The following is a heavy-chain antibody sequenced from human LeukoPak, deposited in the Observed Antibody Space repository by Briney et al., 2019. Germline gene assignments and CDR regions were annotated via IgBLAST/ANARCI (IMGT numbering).Heavy chain of an antibody. CDR1: GYTFTGYY. V-gene: IGHV1-2*02. Sequence: GASVKVSCKASGYTFTGYYMHWVRQAPGQGLEWMGWINPNSGGTNYAQKFQGRVTMTRDTSISTAYMELSRLRSDDTAVYYCARGIAYYYDSSGYYWGYWGQGTLVTVSS. CDR2: INPNSGGT. CDR3: ARGIAYYYDSSGYYWGY. J-gene: IGHJ4*02. D-gene: IGHD3-22*01.